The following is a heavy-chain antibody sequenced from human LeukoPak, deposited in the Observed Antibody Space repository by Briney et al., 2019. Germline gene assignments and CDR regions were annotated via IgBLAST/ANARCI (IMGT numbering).Heavy chain of an antibody. D-gene: IGHD4-23*01. Sequence: PSETLSLTCAVSGGSITSSHWWSWARQPPGKGLEWIGEIYHGGTTNYNPSLRSRVTMSVDKSKNQIYLKVSSVTAADTAVYYCATYLYGGDYGSYYFDYWGQGTLVTVSP. J-gene: IGHJ4*02. CDR2: IYHGGTT. CDR1: GGSITSSHW. V-gene: IGHV4-4*02. CDR3: ATYLYGGDYGSYYFDY.